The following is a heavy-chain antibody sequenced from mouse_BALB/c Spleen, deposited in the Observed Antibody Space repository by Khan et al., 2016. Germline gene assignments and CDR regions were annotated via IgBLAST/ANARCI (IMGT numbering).Heavy chain of an antibody. V-gene: IGHV1-9*01. CDR3: ARAWYSMDY. CDR2: ILPGSGKS. J-gene: IGHJ4*01. Sequence: QVQLQQSGAELMKPGASVKISCKSTGYTFSNSWIEWVKQRPGHGLEWIGDILPGSGKSNYNENLKGKATFTADTSSNTAYMQLSSLTSEDSAVYYCARAWYSMDYWGQGTSVTVSS. CDR1: GYTFSNSW.